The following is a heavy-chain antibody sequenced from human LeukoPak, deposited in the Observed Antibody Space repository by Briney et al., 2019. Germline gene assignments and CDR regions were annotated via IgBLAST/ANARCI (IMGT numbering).Heavy chain of an antibody. CDR3: ARSGIAARRIYYYGMDV. J-gene: IGHJ6*02. D-gene: IGHD6-6*01. V-gene: IGHV4-61*01. CDR2: IYYSGST. Sequence: SETLSLTCTVSGDSVSSGSYYWSWIRQPPGKGLEWIGYIYYSGSTNYNPSLKSRVTISVDTSKNQFSLKLSSVTAADTAVYYCARSGIAARRIYYYGMDVWGQGTTVTVSS. CDR1: GDSVSSGSYY.